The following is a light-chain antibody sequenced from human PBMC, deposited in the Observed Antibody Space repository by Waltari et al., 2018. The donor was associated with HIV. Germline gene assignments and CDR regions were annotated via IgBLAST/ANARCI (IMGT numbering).Light chain of an antibody. J-gene: IGKJ4*01. CDR1: QSVSNK. CDR3: QQYNNWLT. Sequence: IVMTQSPATLSVSPGERVTLSCRASQSVSNKLAWYQQKPGQAPRLLMDDASTRVTGIPARFSGSGSGTDFTLTISSLQSGDFAIYYCQQYNNWLTFGGGTKVEIK. V-gene: IGKV3-15*01. CDR2: DAS.